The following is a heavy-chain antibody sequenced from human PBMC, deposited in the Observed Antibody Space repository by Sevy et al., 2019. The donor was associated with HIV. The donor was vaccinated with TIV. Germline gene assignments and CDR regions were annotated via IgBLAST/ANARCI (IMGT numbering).Heavy chain of an antibody. CDR3: ATSRRDDYNYYFDY. V-gene: IGHV3-48*01. CDR1: EFRLSNYA. CDR2: ISQSGSSV. D-gene: IGHD4-4*01. Sequence: GGSLRLSCVASEFRLSNYAMNWVRQAPGKGLEWVSSISQSGSSVYYSDSVKGRFTISRDNAKNSLYLQMNSLRAEDTAVYFCATSRRDDYNYYFDYWGHGTLVTVSS. J-gene: IGHJ4*01.